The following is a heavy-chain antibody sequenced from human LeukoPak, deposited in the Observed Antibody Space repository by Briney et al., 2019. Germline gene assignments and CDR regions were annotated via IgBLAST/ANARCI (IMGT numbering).Heavy chain of an antibody. CDR2: IYHSGST. Sequence: PSETLSLTCTVSGYSISSGYYWGWIRQPPGKGLEWIGSIYHSGSTYYNPPLKSRVTISVDTSKNQFSLKLSSVTAADTAVYYCARDVGGWFDPWGQGTLVTVSS. CDR3: ARDVGGWFDP. J-gene: IGHJ5*02. CDR1: GYSISSGYY. V-gene: IGHV4-38-2*02. D-gene: IGHD2-15*01.